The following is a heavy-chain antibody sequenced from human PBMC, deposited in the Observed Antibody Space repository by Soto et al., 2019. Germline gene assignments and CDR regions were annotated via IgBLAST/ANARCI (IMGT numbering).Heavy chain of an antibody. CDR1: GFTFSDHL. D-gene: IGHD2-8*02. V-gene: IGHV1-3*01. CDR3: ARDILAVGPRANDAFDV. J-gene: IGHJ3*01. Sequence: QVQLVQSGAEVRKPGASVNISCRASGFTFSDHLINWVRQVPGQSLEWMGWINPDNGNTKYSQTLQGRVTISRHSSASIVYVEVSDRTSEDTAVFYCARDILAVGPRANDAFDVWGQGTMVTVSS. CDR2: INPDNGNT.